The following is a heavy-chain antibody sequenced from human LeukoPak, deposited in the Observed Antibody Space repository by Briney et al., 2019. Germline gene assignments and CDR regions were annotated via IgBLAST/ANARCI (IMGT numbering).Heavy chain of an antibody. CDR3: ARGPPRIRSSSWYYFDY. Sequence: ASVKVSCKASGYTFTSYDINWVRQATGQGLEWMGWMNPNSGNTGYAQKFQGRVTMTRNTSISTAYMELSSLRSEDTAVYYCARGPPRIRSSSWYYFDYWGQGTLVTVSS. CDR1: GYTFTSYD. V-gene: IGHV1-8*01. CDR2: MNPNSGNT. J-gene: IGHJ4*02. D-gene: IGHD6-13*01.